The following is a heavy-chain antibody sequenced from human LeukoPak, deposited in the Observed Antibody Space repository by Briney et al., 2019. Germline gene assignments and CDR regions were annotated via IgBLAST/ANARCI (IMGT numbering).Heavy chain of an antibody. Sequence: SGGSLRLSCAASGFTFSSYWMHWVRQAPGKGLVWVSRINSDGSSTSYADSVKGRFTISRDNAKNTLYLQMNSLRAEDTAVYYCARGRDSGYDIDYWGQGTLVTVSS. CDR1: GFTFSSYW. CDR3: ARGRDSGYDIDY. J-gene: IGHJ4*02. V-gene: IGHV3-74*01. D-gene: IGHD5-12*01. CDR2: INSDGSST.